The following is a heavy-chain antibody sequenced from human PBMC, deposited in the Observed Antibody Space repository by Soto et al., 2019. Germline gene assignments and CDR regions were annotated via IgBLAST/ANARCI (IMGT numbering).Heavy chain of an antibody. V-gene: IGHV3-64*04. CDR1: GFTFSSYA. CDR3: AKRAAGTSFDY. CDR2: ISSNGGST. Sequence: GGSLRLSCAASGFTFSSYAMHWVRQAPGKGLECVSTISSNGGSTYYADSVKGRFTISRDNSKNTLYLQMNSLRAEDTAVYYCAKRAAGTSFDYWGQGTQVTVSS. J-gene: IGHJ4*02. D-gene: IGHD6-13*01.